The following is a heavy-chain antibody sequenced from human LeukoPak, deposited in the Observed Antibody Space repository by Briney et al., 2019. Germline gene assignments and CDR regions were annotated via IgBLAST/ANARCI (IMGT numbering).Heavy chain of an antibody. D-gene: IGHD6-19*01. CDR2: ISYDGSNK. Sequence: PGGSLRLSCAASGFTFSSYAMHWVRQAPGKGLEWVAVISYDGSNKYYADSVKGRFTISRDNSKNTLYLQMNSLRAEDTAVYYCAKGLYRAVAGITHDYWGQGTLVTVSS. CDR1: GFTFSSYA. V-gene: IGHV3-30*04. CDR3: AKGLYRAVAGITHDY. J-gene: IGHJ4*02.